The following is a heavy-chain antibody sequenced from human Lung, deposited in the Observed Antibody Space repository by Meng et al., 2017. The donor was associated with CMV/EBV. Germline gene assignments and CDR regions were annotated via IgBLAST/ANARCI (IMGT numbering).Heavy chain of an antibody. CDR3: VREGYYCTSTNCYKSFDY. CDR2: INVNHGDT. V-gene: IGHV1-2*02. D-gene: IGHD2-2*02. CDR1: YSFSDSL. J-gene: IGHJ4*02. Sequence: YSFSDSLMHWGRQAPGQVLEWMGLINVNHGDTNSAQNLQGRVTLTRDTSVSTAYMDLSRLRSDDTAVYYCVREGYYCTSTNCYKSFDYWGQGTLVTVSS.